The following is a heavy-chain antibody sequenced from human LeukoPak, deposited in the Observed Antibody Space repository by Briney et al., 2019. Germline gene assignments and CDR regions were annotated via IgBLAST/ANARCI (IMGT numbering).Heavy chain of an antibody. J-gene: IGHJ5*02. D-gene: IGHD1-20*01. V-gene: IGHV4-59*01. CDR3: ARFNWNVGGNWFDP. CDR1: GGSISSYY. Sequence: SETLSLTCTVSGGSISSYYWSWIRQPPGKGLEWIGYIYYSGSTNYNPSLKSRVTISVDTSKNQFSLKLSSVTAADTAVYYCARFNWNVGGNWFDPWGQGTLVTVSS. CDR2: IYYSGST.